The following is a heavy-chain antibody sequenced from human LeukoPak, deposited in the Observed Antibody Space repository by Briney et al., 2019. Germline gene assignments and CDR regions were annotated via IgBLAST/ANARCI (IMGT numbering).Heavy chain of an antibody. D-gene: IGHD6-13*01. J-gene: IGHJ4*02. V-gene: IGHV1-8*03. CDR1: GYTFTSYG. CDR3: ARGRRAAAGTDY. Sequence: ASVKVSCKASGYTFTSYGINWVRQATGQGLEWMGWMNPNSGNTGYAQKFQGRVTITRNTSISTAYMELSSLRSEDTAVYYCARGRRAAAGTDYWGQGTLVTVSS. CDR2: MNPNSGNT.